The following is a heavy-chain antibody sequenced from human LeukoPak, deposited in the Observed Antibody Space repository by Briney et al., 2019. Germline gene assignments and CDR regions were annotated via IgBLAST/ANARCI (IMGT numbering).Heavy chain of an antibody. V-gene: IGHV3-23*01. Sequence: GGSLRLSCITSGFTFSAFAMSWVRQAPGKGLEWVSAIRSSADATYHADSVKGRFTISRDNSRNTLYLQMSSLRAEDTAVYYCAKGLFDNWYYFDSWGQGAFVPVPS. CDR2: IRSSADAT. D-gene: IGHD1-1*01. CDR1: GFTFSAFA. CDR3: AKGLFDNWYYFDS. J-gene: IGHJ4*02.